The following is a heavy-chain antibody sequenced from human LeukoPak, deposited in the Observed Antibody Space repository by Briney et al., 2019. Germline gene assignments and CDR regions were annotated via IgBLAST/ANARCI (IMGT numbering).Heavy chain of an antibody. V-gene: IGHV3-74*01. Sequence: GGSLRLSCAASGLSFSNYWMHWVRQAPGKGLVWVSRTNLHGTTVDYADSVKGRFTISRDNAKNPLFLQMNSLRAEDTAVYYCESVYTYVRLGVHWGQGALVTVSS. J-gene: IGHJ4*02. CDR2: TNLHGTTV. CDR3: ESVYTYVRLGVH. CDR1: GLSFSNYW. D-gene: IGHD3-16*01.